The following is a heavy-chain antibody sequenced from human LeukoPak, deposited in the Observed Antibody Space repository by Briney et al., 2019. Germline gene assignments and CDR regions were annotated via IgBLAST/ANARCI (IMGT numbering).Heavy chain of an antibody. V-gene: IGHV1-46*01. Sequence: ASVKVSCKASGYTFTSYYMHWVRQAPGQGLEWMGIINPSGGSTSYAQKFQSRVTMTRDTSTSTVYMELSSLRSEDTAVYYCARGARYYYDSSGYYSYDAFDIWGQGTMVTVSS. D-gene: IGHD3-22*01. CDR1: GYTFTSYY. CDR2: INPSGGST. J-gene: IGHJ3*02. CDR3: ARGARYYYDSSGYYSYDAFDI.